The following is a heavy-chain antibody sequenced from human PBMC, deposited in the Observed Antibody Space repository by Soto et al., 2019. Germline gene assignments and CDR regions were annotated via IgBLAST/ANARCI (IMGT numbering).Heavy chain of an antibody. CDR1: GFTFTTAW. D-gene: IGHD6-19*01. Sequence: PGGSLRLSCAASGFTFTTAWMIWVRQAPGKGLEWVGHTKTKTEGEATNYATPVKVRISISRDDSTNTQSLQMNSLKSEDTAVYYCATDLPTAGAGEFDYWGQGTLVTVSS. V-gene: IGHV3-15*06. CDR3: ATDLPTAGAGEFDY. CDR2: TKTKTEGEAT. J-gene: IGHJ4*02.